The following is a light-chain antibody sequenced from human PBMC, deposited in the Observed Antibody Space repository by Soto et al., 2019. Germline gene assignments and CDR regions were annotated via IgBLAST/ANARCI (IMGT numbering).Light chain of an antibody. J-gene: IGLJ2*01. CDR1: SSDVGGYNY. Sequence: QSALTQPPSASGSHGQSVTISCTGTSSDVGGYNYVSRHQQHPGKAPKVMMYEVTKRPPGVPDRFSGSKSGNTASLTVSGLQAEDEADYYCSSFAGGGNPVLLGGGTKLTVL. CDR3: SSFAGGGNPVL. CDR2: EVT. V-gene: IGLV2-8*01.